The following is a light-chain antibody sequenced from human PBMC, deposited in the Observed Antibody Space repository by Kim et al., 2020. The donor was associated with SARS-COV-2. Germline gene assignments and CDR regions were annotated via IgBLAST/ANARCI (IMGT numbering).Light chain of an antibody. V-gene: IGLV3-1*01. J-gene: IGLJ2*01. Sequence: SYELTQPPSLFVSPGQTANITCSGNTLENKFACWYQQKPGQSPVLVIYHDSKRPSGIPERFSGAHSGHTATLTISETQAIDEADYYCQAWDSTSVIFGGG. CDR1: TLENKF. CDR3: QAWDSTSVI. CDR2: HDS.